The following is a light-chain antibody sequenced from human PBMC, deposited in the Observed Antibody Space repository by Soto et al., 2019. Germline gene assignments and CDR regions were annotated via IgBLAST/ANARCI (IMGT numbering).Light chain of an antibody. J-gene: IGKJ2*01. CDR1: QSLLHSNGYSY. CDR3: QQYNSYSMYT. V-gene: IGKV2-28*01. Sequence: DIAMTQSPLSLPVTPGESASISCRSSQSLLHSNGYSYLEWYLQKPGQSPQLLIYLASNRASGVPDRFSGSGSGTEFTLTISSLQPDDFATYYCQQYNSYSMYTFGQGTKVDIK. CDR2: LAS.